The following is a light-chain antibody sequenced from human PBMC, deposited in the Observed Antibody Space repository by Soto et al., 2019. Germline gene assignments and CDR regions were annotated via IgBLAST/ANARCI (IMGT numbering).Light chain of an antibody. CDR2: GAS. J-gene: IGKJ4*01. CDR1: QSVRTY. V-gene: IGKV3-11*01. Sequence: ETVLTQSPATLSLSPGDTATLSCRASQSVRTYFAWYQQKSGQAPRLLIYGASSRATGVPDRFTGSGSGTEFTLTISSLEPEESALYYCQQRDYWVSFGGGTKVAIK. CDR3: QQRDYWVS.